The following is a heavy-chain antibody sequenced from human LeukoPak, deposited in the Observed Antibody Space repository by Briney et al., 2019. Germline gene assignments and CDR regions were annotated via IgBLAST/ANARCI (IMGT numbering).Heavy chain of an antibody. J-gene: IGHJ2*01. CDR1: GGPISSYY. CDR2: IYYSGST. CDR3: ARTYGSSGLGYFDL. D-gene: IGHD6-13*01. V-gene: IGHV4-59*01. Sequence: PSETLSLTCTVYGGPISSYYWSWIRQPPGKGLEWIGYIYYSGSTNYSPSLKSRLTISVDTSKNQFSLKLSSVTAADTAVYYCARTYGSSGLGYFDLWGRGTLVTVSS.